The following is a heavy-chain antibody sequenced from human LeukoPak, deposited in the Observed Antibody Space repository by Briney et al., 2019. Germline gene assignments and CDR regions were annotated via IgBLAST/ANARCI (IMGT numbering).Heavy chain of an antibody. D-gene: IGHD4-11*01. CDR1: GYTFTSYG. Sequence: ASVKVSCKASGYTFTSYGISWVRQAPGQGLEWMGWISAYNGNTNYAQKLQGRVTMTTDTSTSTAYMELRSLRSDDTAVYYCARDDYSNYEPYYFDYWGQGTLVTVSS. CDR3: ARDDYSNYEPYYFDY. V-gene: IGHV1-18*01. CDR2: ISAYNGNT. J-gene: IGHJ4*02.